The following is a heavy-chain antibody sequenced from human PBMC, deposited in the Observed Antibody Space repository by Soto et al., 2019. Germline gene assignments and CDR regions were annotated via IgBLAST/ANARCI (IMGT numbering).Heavy chain of an antibody. CDR2: IYYSGST. J-gene: IGHJ6*03. CDR1: GGSISSYY. D-gene: IGHD5-12*01. CDR3: AGVKWLRPLYYYYYYMDV. V-gene: IGHV4-59*01. Sequence: PSETLSLTCTVSGGSISSYYWSWIRQPPGKGLEWIGYIYYSGSTNYNPSLKSRVTISVDTSKNQFSLKLSSVTAADTAVYYCAGVKWLRPLYYYYYYMDVWGKGTTVTVSS.